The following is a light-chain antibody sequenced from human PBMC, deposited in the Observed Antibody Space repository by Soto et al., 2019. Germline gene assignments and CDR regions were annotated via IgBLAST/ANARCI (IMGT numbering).Light chain of an antibody. CDR3: QQYENYFWT. CDR1: QKIESW. Sequence: DIQMTQVPSTLAASVGDRVTITCRASQKIESWVAWFPQKPGKAPKLLIYKASTLDLGVPSRFSGSGSGTEFTLTISDLQPDDFATYYCQQYENYFWTFGQGTKVDIK. J-gene: IGKJ1*01. CDR2: KAS. V-gene: IGKV1-5*03.